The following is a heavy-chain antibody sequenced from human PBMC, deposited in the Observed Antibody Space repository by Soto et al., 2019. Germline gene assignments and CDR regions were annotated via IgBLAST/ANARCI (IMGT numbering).Heavy chain of an antibody. Sequence: GGSLRLSCAASGFTFSSYAMSWVRQAPGKGLEWVSAISGSGGNTFYADSVKGRFTISRDNFKKTLYLQMSSLRAEDTAVFYCAQDRAAAMILGGQGTLVTVSS. V-gene: IGHV3-23*01. CDR2: ISGSGGNT. CDR3: AQDRAAAMIL. CDR1: GFTFSSYA. D-gene: IGHD5-12*01. J-gene: IGHJ4*02.